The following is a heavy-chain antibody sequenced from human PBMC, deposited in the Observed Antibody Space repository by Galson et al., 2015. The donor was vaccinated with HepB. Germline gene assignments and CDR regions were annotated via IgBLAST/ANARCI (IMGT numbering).Heavy chain of an antibody. CDR1: GFPFSSYG. CDR3: AKSRSEYQLLCPDP. V-gene: IGHV3-30*18. J-gene: IGHJ5*02. CDR2: ISYDGSNK. D-gene: IGHD2-2*01. Sequence: SLRLSCAASGFPFSSYGLHWVRHAPGKGLEWAAVISYDGSNKYYADSVKGRFTISRDNSKNTLYLQMNSLRAEDTAVYYCAKSRSEYQLLCPDPWGQGTLVTVSS.